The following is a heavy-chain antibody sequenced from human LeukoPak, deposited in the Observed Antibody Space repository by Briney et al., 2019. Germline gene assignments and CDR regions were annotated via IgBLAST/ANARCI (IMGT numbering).Heavy chain of an antibody. CDR1: GFTVSSDY. CDR2: IYNDGNT. Sequence: GGSLRLSCAASGFTVSSDYMSWVRRDPGKGLEWVSAIYNDGNTYYADSVKGRLTIFRDNSKNTLYLQMNSLRVEDTAVYYCARAPNGWYFDYWGQGSLVTVSS. D-gene: IGHD6-19*01. V-gene: IGHV3-53*01. CDR3: ARAPNGWYFDY. J-gene: IGHJ4*02.